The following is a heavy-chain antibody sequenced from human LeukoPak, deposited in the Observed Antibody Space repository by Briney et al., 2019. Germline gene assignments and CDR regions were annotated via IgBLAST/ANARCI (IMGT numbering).Heavy chain of an antibody. Sequence: SVTVSFKASGGTFSSYAISWVRQAPGQGLEWMGGIIPIFGTANYAQKFQGRVTITADESTSTAYMELSSLRSEDTAVYYCARGSALLALSFDYWGQGTLVTVSS. D-gene: IGHD2-15*01. J-gene: IGHJ4*02. CDR3: ARGSALLALSFDY. CDR1: GGTFSSYA. V-gene: IGHV1-69*13. CDR2: IIPIFGTA.